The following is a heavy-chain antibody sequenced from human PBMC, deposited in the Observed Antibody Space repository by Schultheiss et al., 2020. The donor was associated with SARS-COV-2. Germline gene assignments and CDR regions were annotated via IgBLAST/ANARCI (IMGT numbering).Heavy chain of an antibody. J-gene: IGHJ6*02. CDR3: TRHGELHGYYGMDV. D-gene: IGHD1-26*01. CDR2: INSDGSST. CDR1: GFTFSSYW. V-gene: IGHV3-74*01. Sequence: GGSLRLSCAASGFTFSSYWMHWVRQAPGKGLVWVSRINSDGSSTSYADSVKGRFTISRDNAKNTLYLQMNSLKTEDTAVYYCTRHGELHGYYGMDVWGQGTTVTVSS.